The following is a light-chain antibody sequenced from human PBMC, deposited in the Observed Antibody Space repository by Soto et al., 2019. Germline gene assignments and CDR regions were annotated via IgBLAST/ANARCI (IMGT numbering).Light chain of an antibody. J-gene: IGLJ1*01. Sequence: QSALTQPASVSGSPGQSITISCTGTSSDVGGYNYVSWYQHHPGKAPRLMIYEVSNRPSGISDRFSGSKSGNTASLTISGLQAEDEAHYYCSSYTSDNRDYVFGTGTKVTVL. CDR3: SSYTSDNRDYV. CDR1: SSDVGGYNY. CDR2: EVS. V-gene: IGLV2-14*01.